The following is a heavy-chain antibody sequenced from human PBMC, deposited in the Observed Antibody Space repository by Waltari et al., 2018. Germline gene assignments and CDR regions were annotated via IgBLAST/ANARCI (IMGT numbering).Heavy chain of an antibody. V-gene: IGHV4-34*01. CDR1: GGSFSGYY. J-gene: IGHJ6*02. D-gene: IGHD3-10*01. CDR2: INHSGST. CDR3: ARGSGTYGMDV. Sequence: QVQLQQWGAGLLKPSETLSLTCAVYGGSFSGYYWSWIRQPPGKGLEWIGEINHSGSTNYNPSLKSRVTISVDTSKNQFSLKLSSVTAADTAVYYCARGSGTYGMDVWGQGTTVTVSS.